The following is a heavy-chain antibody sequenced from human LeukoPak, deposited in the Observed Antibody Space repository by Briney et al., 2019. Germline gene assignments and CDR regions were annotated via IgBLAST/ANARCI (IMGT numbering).Heavy chain of an antibody. D-gene: IGHD1-26*01. J-gene: IGHJ4*02. CDR1: GFTFSSYW. CDR3: ARGSSAGASLRHDY. Sequence: GGSLRLSCAASGFTFSSYWMSWVRQAPGKGLELVANIKQDGSEENFVDSVKGRFTISRDNAKKSLYLQMNSLRAEDTAVYYCARGSSAGASLRHDYWGQGTLVTVSS. V-gene: IGHV3-7*01. CDR2: IKQDGSEE.